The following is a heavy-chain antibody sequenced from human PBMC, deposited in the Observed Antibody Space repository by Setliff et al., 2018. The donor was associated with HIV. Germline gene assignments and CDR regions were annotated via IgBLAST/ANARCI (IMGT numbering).Heavy chain of an antibody. CDR2: INPNSGGT. CDR3: ARASPDFEATFFDY. D-gene: IGHD3-3*01. Sequence: ASVKVSCKASGYTFTGYYMHWVRQAPGQGLEWMGWINPNSGGTTYAQKFQGRVTMTRDTSISTAYMEVSRLRSDDTAVYYCARASPDFEATFFDYWGRGTLVTVSS. V-gene: IGHV1-2*02. J-gene: IGHJ4*02. CDR1: GYTFTGYY.